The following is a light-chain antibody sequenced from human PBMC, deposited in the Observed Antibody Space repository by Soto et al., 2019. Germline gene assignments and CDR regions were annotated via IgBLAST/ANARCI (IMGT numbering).Light chain of an antibody. J-gene: IGKJ1*01. V-gene: IGKV1-5*01. CDR1: QSISRW. CDR3: QQYNGYSTWT. CDR2: DAS. Sequence: DIQLTQSPSTLSASVGDRVTIACRASQSISRWLAWYQQKPGKAPKVLIWDASSLHSGVPSRFSGSGSGTEFTLPISSLQPDDFATYYCQQYNGYSTWTFGQGTKVEIK.